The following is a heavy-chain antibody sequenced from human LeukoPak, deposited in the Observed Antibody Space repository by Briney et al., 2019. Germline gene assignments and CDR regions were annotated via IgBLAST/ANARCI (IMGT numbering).Heavy chain of an antibody. V-gene: IGHV4-34*01. CDR1: GGSFSGYY. D-gene: IGHD5-18*01. J-gene: IGHJ4*02. CDR2: INHSGNT. CDR3: AREGRGIQLWPGDY. Sequence: SETLSLTCAVYGGSFSGYYWSWIRQPLGKGPEWIGEINHSGNTNYNPSLKSRVTISVDTSKNQFSLKLSSVTAADTAVYYCAREGRGIQLWPGDYWGQGTLVTVSS.